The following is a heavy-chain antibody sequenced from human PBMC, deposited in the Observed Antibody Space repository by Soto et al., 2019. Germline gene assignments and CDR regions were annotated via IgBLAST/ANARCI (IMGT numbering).Heavy chain of an antibody. CDR2: IFSNDEK. D-gene: IGHD2-2*01. V-gene: IGHV2-26*01. Sequence: QVTLKESGPVLVKPTETLTLTCTVSGFSLSNARMGVSWIRQPPVKALEWLAHIFSNDEKSYRTSLKSRLTLSKDTSKSQVVLTMTNMDPVDTATYYCARIRSDIVVVPAAVYYYYYMDVWGKGTTVTVSS. CDR3: ARIRSDIVVVPAAVYYYYYMDV. J-gene: IGHJ6*03. CDR1: GFSLSNARMG.